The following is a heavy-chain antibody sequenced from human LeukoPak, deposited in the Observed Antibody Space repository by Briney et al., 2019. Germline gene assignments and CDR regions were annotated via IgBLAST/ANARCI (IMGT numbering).Heavy chain of an antibody. CDR3: ARSGSSSWYYYGLDV. D-gene: IGHD6-13*01. CDR1: GYSFTSYW. V-gene: IGHV5-51*01. CDR2: IYPGGSDT. Sequence: GESLKISCKGSGYSFTSYWIGWVRQMPGKGLEWMGIIYPGGSDTKYSPSFQGQVTISADKSISTAYLQWSSLKASDTAIYYCARSGSSSWYYYGLDVWGQGTTVTVSS. J-gene: IGHJ6*02.